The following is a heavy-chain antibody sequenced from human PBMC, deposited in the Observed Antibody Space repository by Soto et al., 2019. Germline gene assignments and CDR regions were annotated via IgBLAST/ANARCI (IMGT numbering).Heavy chain of an antibody. CDR2: IIPIFGTE. CDR1: VGTFSSYA. V-gene: IGHV1-69*01. CDR3: ARDDCITGTEMAWGDH. D-gene: IGHD1-20*01. Sequence: QVQLVQSGAEGKKPGSSVKVSCKASVGTFSSYAISWVRQAPGQGLEWMGGIIPIFGTEHYAQKFQGRVSITAEESTSTAYMELRSLSIEDTAVYYCARDDCITGTEMAWGDHWGQRRLVTVSS. J-gene: IGHJ5*02.